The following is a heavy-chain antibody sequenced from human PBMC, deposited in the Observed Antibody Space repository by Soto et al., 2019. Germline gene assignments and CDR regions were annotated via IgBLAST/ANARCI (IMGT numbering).Heavy chain of an antibody. CDR2: INPNSGGT. CDR1: GYTFAGYY. Sequence: QVQLVQSGAELEKPGASVKVSCKASGYTFAGYYVHWVRQAPGQGLEWMGWINPNSGGTNYAQKFQGWVTMTRDTSISTAYMMLNRLRSDDTAVYYCARDSAYGDSSDWFFDLWGRGTLVTVSS. D-gene: IGHD4-17*01. V-gene: IGHV1-2*04. J-gene: IGHJ2*01. CDR3: ARDSAYGDSSDWFFDL.